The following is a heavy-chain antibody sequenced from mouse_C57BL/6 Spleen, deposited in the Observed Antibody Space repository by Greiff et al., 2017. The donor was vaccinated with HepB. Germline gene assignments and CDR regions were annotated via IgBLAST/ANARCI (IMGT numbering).Heavy chain of an antibody. CDR1: GYTFTDYY. CDR3: ARNYYGSSYGSAMDY. D-gene: IGHD1-1*01. V-gene: IGHV1-19*01. CDR2: INPYNGGT. J-gene: IGHJ4*01. Sequence: VQLQQSGPVLVKPGASVKMSCKASGYTFTDYYMNWVKQSHGKSLEWIGVINPYNGGTSYNQKFKGKATLTVDKSSSTAYMELNSLTSEDSAVYYCARNYYGSSYGSAMDYWGQGTSVTVSS.